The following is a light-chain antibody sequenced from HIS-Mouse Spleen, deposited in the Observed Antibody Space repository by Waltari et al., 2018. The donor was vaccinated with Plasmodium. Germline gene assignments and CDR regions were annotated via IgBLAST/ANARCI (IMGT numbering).Light chain of an antibody. Sequence: SYELTQPPSVSVSPGQTARITCSGDALPKKYAYWYQQKSGQAPVLVIYEDSKRPSGIPGRVSGSSPGTSATLTISGAQVEDEADYYCYSTDSSGNHRVFGGGTKLTVL. CDR2: EDS. CDR1: ALPKKY. V-gene: IGLV3-10*01. J-gene: IGLJ3*02. CDR3: YSTDSSGNHRV.